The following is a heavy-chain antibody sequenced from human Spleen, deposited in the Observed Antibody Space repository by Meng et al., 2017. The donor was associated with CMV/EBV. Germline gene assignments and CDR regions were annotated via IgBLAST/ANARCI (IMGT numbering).Heavy chain of an antibody. CDR3: ARGAWLFDS. CDR1: GFTFSSYG. J-gene: IGHJ4*02. D-gene: IGHD5-12*01. Sequence: GESLKISCAASGFTFSSYGMHWVRQAPGKGLEWVAVIWYDGSNKYYADSVKGRFTISRDNSKNTLYLQMNSLRAEDTAVYYCARGAWLFDSWGQGTLVTVSS. V-gene: IGHV3-33*01. CDR2: IWYDGSNK.